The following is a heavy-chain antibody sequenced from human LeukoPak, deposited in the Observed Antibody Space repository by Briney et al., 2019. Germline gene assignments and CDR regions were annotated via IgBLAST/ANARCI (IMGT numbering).Heavy chain of an antibody. D-gene: IGHD5-18*01. V-gene: IGHV1-46*01. Sequence: GASVKVSCKASGYTFTSYYMHWVRQAPGQGLEWMGIINPSGGSTSYAQKFQGRVTMTRDTSTSTVCMELSSLRSEDTAVYYCARDSMDTAMAKSRYSDYWGQGTLVTVSS. CDR2: INPSGGST. CDR1: GYTFTSYY. CDR3: ARDSMDTAMAKSRYSDY. J-gene: IGHJ4*02.